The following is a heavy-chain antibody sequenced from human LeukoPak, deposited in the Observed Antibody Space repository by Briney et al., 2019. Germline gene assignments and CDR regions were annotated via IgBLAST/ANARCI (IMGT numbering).Heavy chain of an antibody. CDR3: ARLGGGDWFDP. D-gene: IGHD1-26*01. CDR2: IYYSGST. V-gene: IGHV4-59*08. Sequence: SETLSLTCTVSGGSISSYYWSWIRQPPGKGLEWIGYIYYSGSTNYNPSLKSRVTISVDTSKNQFSLKLSSVTAADTAVYYCARLGGGDWFDPWGQGTLVTVSS. CDR1: GGSISSYY. J-gene: IGHJ5*02.